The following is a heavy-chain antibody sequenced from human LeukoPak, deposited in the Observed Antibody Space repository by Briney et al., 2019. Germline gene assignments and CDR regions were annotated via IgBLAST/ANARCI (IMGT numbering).Heavy chain of an antibody. CDR2: ISYDGSNK. CDR3: ARDGPNSSGYYSVRGFDY. V-gene: IGHV3-30*04. CDR1: GFTFSSYA. Sequence: TGRSLRLSCAASGFTFSSYAMHWVRQAPGKGLEWVAVISYDGSNKYYADSVKGRFTISRDNSKNTLYLQMNSLRAEDTAVYYCARDGPNSSGYYSVRGFDYWGQGTLVTVSP. D-gene: IGHD3-22*01. J-gene: IGHJ4*02.